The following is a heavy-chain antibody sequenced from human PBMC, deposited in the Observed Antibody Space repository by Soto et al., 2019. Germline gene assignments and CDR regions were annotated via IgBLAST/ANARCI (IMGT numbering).Heavy chain of an antibody. CDR1: GGSVSSGSYY. Sequence: ASETLSLTCTVSGGSVSSGSYYWSWIRQPPGKGLEWIGYIYYSGSTNYNPSLKSRVTISVDTSKNQFSLKLSSVTAADTAVYYCARDRRLYSSGLYPLGWDYYYGMDVWGQGTTVTGSS. J-gene: IGHJ6*02. CDR3: ARDRRLYSSGLYPLGWDYYYGMDV. V-gene: IGHV4-61*01. CDR2: IYYSGST. D-gene: IGHD6-19*01.